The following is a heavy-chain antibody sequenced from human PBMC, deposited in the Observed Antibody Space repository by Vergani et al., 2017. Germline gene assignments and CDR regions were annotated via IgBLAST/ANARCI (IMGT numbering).Heavy chain of an antibody. CDR3: TRHGRSGWAGYFQH. D-gene: IGHD6-19*01. V-gene: IGHV4-39*01. J-gene: IGHJ1*01. Sequence: QLQLQESGPGLVKPSETLSLTCTVSGVSIGSNSYYWGWIRQPPGKGLEWIGTIYYTGTTYYNEAHKSRLTISVDTSKNQFSLNLTSVTAAETAVYYCTRHGRSGWAGYFQHWGQGTLVSASS. CDR2: IYYTGTT. CDR1: GVSIGSNSYY.